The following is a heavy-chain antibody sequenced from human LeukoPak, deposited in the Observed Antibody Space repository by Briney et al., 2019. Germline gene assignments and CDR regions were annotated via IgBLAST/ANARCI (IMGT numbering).Heavy chain of an antibody. V-gene: IGHV4-4*09. Sequence: SETLSLTCTVSGDSMSSSYWNWIRQPPGKGLEWIGYISAGGSTNYNPSLKSRIIISVDMYKTQFSLKLTSVTAADTSIYYCARLIPGTTGHRINYFDYWGRGTLVTVSS. CDR3: ARLIPGTTGHRINYFDY. CDR1: GDSMSSSY. CDR2: ISAGGST. D-gene: IGHD1-20*01. J-gene: IGHJ4*02.